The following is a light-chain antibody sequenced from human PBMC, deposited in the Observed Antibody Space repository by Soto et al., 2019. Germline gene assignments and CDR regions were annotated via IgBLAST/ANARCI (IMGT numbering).Light chain of an antibody. V-gene: IGLV1-51*02. CDR2: ENN. CDR1: SSNVGNNY. J-gene: IGLJ1*01. Sequence: QSVLTQPPSVSAAPGQKVTISCSGSSSNVGNNYVSWYQQLPGTAPKLLICENNKRPSGIPDRFSGSKSATSATLGITGLQTGDEADYYCGTWDSSLGAYVFGTGTKVTVL. CDR3: GTWDSSLGAYV.